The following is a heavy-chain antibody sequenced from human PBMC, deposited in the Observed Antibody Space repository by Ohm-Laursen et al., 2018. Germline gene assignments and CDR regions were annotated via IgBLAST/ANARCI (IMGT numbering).Heavy chain of an antibody. V-gene: IGHV1-8*01. Sequence: ASVKVSCKSSGYTFSSYDIIWVRQASGQGPEWMGWMNPNSHNTGYARKFRGRVSMTSDSSISTAYMELYSLTSEDTATYYCARAVRYQLLSDPWGQGTLVTVSS. CDR1: GYTFSSYD. J-gene: IGHJ5*02. CDR2: MNPNSHNT. CDR3: ARAVRYQLLSDP. D-gene: IGHD4-23*01.